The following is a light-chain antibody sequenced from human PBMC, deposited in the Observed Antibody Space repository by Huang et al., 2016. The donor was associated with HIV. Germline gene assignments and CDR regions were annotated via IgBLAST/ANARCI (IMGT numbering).Light chain of an antibody. V-gene: IGKV1-39*01. Sequence: DIQMTQSPSSLSASVGDRVTIACRASQSIGTYLNWYQQKPGKAPRLLIHVASSLQSGVQSRVSGSGSGTDFTLTISSLQPEDFATYYGQQSYSALGLTFGGGTKVEIK. CDR3: QQSYSALGLT. CDR2: VAS. CDR1: QSIGTY. J-gene: IGKJ4*01.